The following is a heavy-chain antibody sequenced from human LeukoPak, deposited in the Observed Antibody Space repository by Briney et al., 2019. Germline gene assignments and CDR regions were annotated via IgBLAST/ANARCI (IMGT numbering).Heavy chain of an antibody. Sequence: PGGSPRLSCAASGFTFSSYGMHWVRQAPGKGLEWVAFIRYDGSNKYYADSVKGRFTISRDNSKNTLYLQMNSLRAEDTAVYYCAKTLSYYYDSSGSTFDYWGQGTLVTVSS. J-gene: IGHJ4*02. V-gene: IGHV3-30*02. CDR3: AKTLSYYYDSSGSTFDY. D-gene: IGHD3-22*01. CDR1: GFTFSSYG. CDR2: IRYDGSNK.